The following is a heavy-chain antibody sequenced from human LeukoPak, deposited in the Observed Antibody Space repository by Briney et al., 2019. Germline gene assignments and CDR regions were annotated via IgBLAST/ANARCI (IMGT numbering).Heavy chain of an antibody. D-gene: IGHD4-17*01. CDR1: GFTFSSYA. Sequence: GGSLRLSCAASGFTFSSYAMSWVRQAPGKGLEWVSAISGSGGSTYYADSVKGRFTISRDNSKNTPYLQMNSLRAEDTAVYYCAKDPSPMGTTKDGYWGQGTLVTVSS. CDR3: AKDPSPMGTTKDGY. J-gene: IGHJ4*02. CDR2: ISGSGGST. V-gene: IGHV3-23*01.